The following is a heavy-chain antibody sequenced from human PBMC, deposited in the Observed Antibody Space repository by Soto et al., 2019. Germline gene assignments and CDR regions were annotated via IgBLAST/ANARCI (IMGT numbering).Heavy chain of an antibody. J-gene: IGHJ5*02. Sequence: PSETLSLTCTVSGGSISSYYWSWIRQPPGKGLEWIGYIYYSGSTNYNPSLKSRVTISVDTSKNQFSLKLSSVTAADTAVYYCARSTMVRGGRFDPWGQGTLVTVSS. CDR3: ARSTMVRGGRFDP. CDR1: GGSISSYY. D-gene: IGHD3-10*01. CDR2: IYYSGST. V-gene: IGHV4-59*08.